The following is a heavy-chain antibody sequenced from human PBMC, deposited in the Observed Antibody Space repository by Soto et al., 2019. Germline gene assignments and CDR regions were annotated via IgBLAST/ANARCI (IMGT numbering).Heavy chain of an antibody. Sequence: GGSLRLSCAASGFTFSSYSMNWVRQAPGKGLEWVSSISSSSSYIYYADSVKGRFTISRDNAKNSLYLQMNSLRAEDAAVYYCARGGEVFDFWSGYYSYNWFDPWGQGTLVTVSS. D-gene: IGHD3-3*01. V-gene: IGHV3-21*01. CDR2: ISSSSSYI. J-gene: IGHJ5*02. CDR3: ARGGEVFDFWSGYYSYNWFDP. CDR1: GFTFSSYS.